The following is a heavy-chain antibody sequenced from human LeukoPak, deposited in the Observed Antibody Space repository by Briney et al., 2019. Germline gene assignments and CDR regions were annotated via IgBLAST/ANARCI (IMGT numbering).Heavy chain of an antibody. V-gene: IGHV6-1*01. D-gene: IGHD2-2*01. J-gene: IGHJ4*02. CDR2: AYYRSRWFI. CDR1: GDSVSSNSAT. Sequence: SQTLSLTCAISGDSVSSNSATWNWIRQSPSRGLEWLGRAYYRSRWFINYAVSVKSRITINPDTSKNQFSLQLNSVIPEDTAVYYCARLPTTSSPDIDYWGQGTLVTVSS. CDR3: ARLPTTSSPDIDY.